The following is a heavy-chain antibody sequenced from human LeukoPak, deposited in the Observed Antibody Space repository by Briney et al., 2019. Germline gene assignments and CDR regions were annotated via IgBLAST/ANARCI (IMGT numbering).Heavy chain of an antibody. V-gene: IGHV3-9*01. CDR3: AKELGGGSDGLDI. Sequence: GGSLRLSCAASGITFDDYAMYWVRQGPGKGLEWVAGISWNSVSIGYADSVKGRFTISRDNAKNSLYLRMNSLRNEDTALYYCAKELGGGSDGLDIWGQGTMVTVSS. J-gene: IGHJ3*02. D-gene: IGHD2-15*01. CDR2: ISWNSVSI. CDR1: GITFDDYA.